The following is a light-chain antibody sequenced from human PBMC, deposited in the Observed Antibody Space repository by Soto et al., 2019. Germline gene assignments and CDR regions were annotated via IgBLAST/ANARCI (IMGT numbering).Light chain of an antibody. J-gene: IGLJ1*01. CDR2: LTSDGSH. CDR1: SGHSSYA. CDR3: QTWGTGIQV. V-gene: IGLV4-69*01. Sequence: QPVLTQSPSASASLGASVKLTCTLSSGHSSYAIAWHQQQPEKGPRYLMKLTSDGSHSKGDGIPDRFSGSSSGAERYLTISSPQSEDEADYYCQTWGTGIQVFGTGTKLTVL.